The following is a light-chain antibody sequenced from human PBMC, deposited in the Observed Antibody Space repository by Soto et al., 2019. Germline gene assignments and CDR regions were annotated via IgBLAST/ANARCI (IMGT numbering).Light chain of an antibody. CDR2: AES. J-gene: IGKJ1*01. V-gene: IGKV1-39*01. CDR1: QRISSD. Sequence: DIQMTQSPSSLSASVGDSVTITCRASQRISSDLNWYQQKPGKAPKLLIYAESSLQSVVPSRLSGSGSGTDFTLTISSLQPEDFATYYCQQSYSTPWTFGQGTKVEIK. CDR3: QQSYSTPWT.